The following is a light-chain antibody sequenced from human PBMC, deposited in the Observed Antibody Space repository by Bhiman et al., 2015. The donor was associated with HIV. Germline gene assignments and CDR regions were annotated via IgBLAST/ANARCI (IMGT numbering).Light chain of an antibody. J-gene: IGLJ1*01. CDR1: STDVGGYKY. V-gene: IGLV2-14*03. CDR3: SSYTSSNTYV. Sequence: QSALTQPASLSGCPGQSITISCTGTSTDVGGYKYVSWYQQHPGKVPKLLIYDVSNRPSGVSNRFSGSKSGNTASLTISGLQAEDEADFYCSSYTSSNTYVFGSGTKVTVL. CDR2: DVS.